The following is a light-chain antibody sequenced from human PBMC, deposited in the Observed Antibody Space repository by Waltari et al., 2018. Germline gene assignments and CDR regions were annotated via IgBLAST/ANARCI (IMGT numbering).Light chain of an antibody. CDR1: QSILFTSNNKNY. Sequence: DLMMTQSPDSLAVSLGERATINCKSSQSILFTSNNKNYLAWYQQRPGQPPKLLIYWASTRESGVPDRFGGSGSGTDFTLTISSLQTEDVAVYYCQQYYSTPYTFGQGTKLEI. CDR3: QQYYSTPYT. V-gene: IGKV4-1*01. CDR2: WAS. J-gene: IGKJ2*01.